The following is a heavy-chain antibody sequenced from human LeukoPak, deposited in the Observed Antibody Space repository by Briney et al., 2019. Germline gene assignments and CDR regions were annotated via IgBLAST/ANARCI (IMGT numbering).Heavy chain of an antibody. V-gene: IGHV4-61*01. D-gene: IGHD3-22*01. CDR2: VYYSGRT. CDR1: GGSVSSNTYY. J-gene: IGHJ3*01. Sequence: SETLSLTCTVSGGSVSSNTYYWNWIRRSPGKGLEWVGFVYYSGRTKYNPSLKSRVTISIDTSKNQVSLKLRSVTAADTAMYFCVREASTSYYDSSGYYRQTETFDVWGQGTMVTVSS. CDR3: VREASTSYYDSSGYYRQTETFDV.